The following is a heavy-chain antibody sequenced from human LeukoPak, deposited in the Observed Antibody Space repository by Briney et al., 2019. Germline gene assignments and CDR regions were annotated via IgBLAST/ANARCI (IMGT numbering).Heavy chain of an antibody. V-gene: IGHV3-23*01. CDR3: AKRGVVIRVILVGFHKAAYYFDS. Sequence: GGSLRLSCAVSGITLSNYGMSWVRQAPGEGLEWVAGISDSGGSTSYAESVKGRFTISRDNPKNTLYLQMNSLRAEDTAVYFCAKRGVVIRVILVGFHKAAYYFDSWGQGALVTVSS. J-gene: IGHJ4*02. D-gene: IGHD3-22*01. CDR1: GITLSNYG. CDR2: ISDSGGST.